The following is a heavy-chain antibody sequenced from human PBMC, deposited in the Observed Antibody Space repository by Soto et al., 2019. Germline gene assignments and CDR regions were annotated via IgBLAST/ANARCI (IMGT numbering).Heavy chain of an antibody. V-gene: IGHV3-74*01. J-gene: IGHJ4*02. D-gene: IGHD2-15*01. CDR1: EFTFSSSW. CDR2: MNSDGSII. CDR3: VTGWSGY. Sequence: GGSLRLSCVVSEFTFSSSWMHWVRQGPGKGLVWVSRMNSDGSIINYADSVKGRFTTSRDNAKNMLYMQMNSLRAEDTDLYYCVTGWSGYWGRGTLVTVSS.